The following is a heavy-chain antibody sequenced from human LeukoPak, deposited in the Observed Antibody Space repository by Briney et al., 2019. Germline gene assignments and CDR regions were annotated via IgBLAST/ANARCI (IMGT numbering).Heavy chain of an antibody. CDR1: GFTFSSYS. CDR2: ISSSSSYI. D-gene: IGHD3-3*01. V-gene: IGHV3-21*01. J-gene: IGHJ4*02. Sequence: KPGGSLRLSCAASGFTFSSYSMNWVRQAPGKGLEWVSSISSSSSYIYYADSVKGRFTISRDNAKNSLYLQMNSLRAEDTAVYYCARDLSFWSGYLLPDFDYWGQGTLVTVSS. CDR3: ARDLSFWSGYLLPDFDY.